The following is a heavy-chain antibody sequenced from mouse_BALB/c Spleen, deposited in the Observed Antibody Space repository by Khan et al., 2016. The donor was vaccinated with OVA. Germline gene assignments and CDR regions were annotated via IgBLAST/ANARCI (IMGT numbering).Heavy chain of an antibody. V-gene: IGHV3-2*02. CDR2: ISNSGSA. CDR1: DYSITRDYA. J-gene: IGHJ4*01. D-gene: IGHD4-1*01. CDR3: ASELGRYYAMDY. Sequence: EVKLEESGPGLVKPSQSLSLTCTVTDYSITRDYAWNWIRQFPGNKLEWMGYISNSGSASYNPSLKSRISINRDTSKNQFFLQLDSVTTEDTATYYCASELGRYYAMDYWGQGTSVTVSS.